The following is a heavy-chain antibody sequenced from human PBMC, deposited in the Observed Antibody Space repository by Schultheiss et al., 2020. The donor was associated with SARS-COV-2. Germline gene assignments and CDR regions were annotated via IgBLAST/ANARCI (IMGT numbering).Heavy chain of an antibody. D-gene: IGHD3-16*01. J-gene: IGHJ5*02. Sequence: SETLSLTCTVSGGSISRYCWSWIRQPPGKGLEWIGEINHSGSTNYNPSLKSRVTISVDTSKNQFSLKLSSVTAADTAVYYCARRGYINVAVWEFDPWGQGTLVTVSS. CDR3: ARRGYINVAVWEFDP. CDR1: GGSISRYC. V-gene: IGHV4-34*01. CDR2: INHSGST.